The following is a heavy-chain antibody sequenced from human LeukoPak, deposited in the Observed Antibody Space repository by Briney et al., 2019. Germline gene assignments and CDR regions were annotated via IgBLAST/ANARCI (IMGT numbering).Heavy chain of an antibody. J-gene: IGHJ4*02. CDR3: ARIVGATIDY. V-gene: IGHV4-30-4*08. Sequence: SETLSLTCTESRGSISSGDYYWSWIRQPPGKGLEWIGYIYYSGSTYYNPSLKSRVTISVDTSKNQFSLKLSSVTAADTAVYYCARIVGATIDYWGQGTLVTVSS. CDR1: RGSISSGDYY. CDR2: IYYSGST. D-gene: IGHD1-26*01.